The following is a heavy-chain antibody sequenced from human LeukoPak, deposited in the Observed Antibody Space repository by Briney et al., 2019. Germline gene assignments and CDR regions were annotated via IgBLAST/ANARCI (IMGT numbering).Heavy chain of an antibody. D-gene: IGHD3-16*01. J-gene: IGHJ4*02. CDR1: GFTFSSYA. CDR3: ARDLGGPVDY. CDR2: ISYDGSNK. Sequence: QTGGSLRLSCAASGFTFSSYAMHWVRQAPGKGLEWVAVISYDGSNKYYADSVKGRFTISRDNSKNTLYLQMNSLRAEDTAVYYCARDLGGPVDYWGQGSLVTVSS. V-gene: IGHV3-30-3*01.